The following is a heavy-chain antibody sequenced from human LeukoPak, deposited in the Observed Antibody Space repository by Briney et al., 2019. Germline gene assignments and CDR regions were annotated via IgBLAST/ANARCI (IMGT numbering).Heavy chain of an antibody. V-gene: IGHV1-3*01. CDR2: INGGSGNT. D-gene: IGHD3-10*01. Sequence: ASVKVSCKASGYTFTNYAIHWVCQAPGQRLEWMGWINGGSGNTKYSQKFQGRVTITKDTSASTAYMELSSLRSEDTAVYYCAREMMFHDYGPGSHDYWGQGTLVTVSS. J-gene: IGHJ4*02. CDR3: AREMMFHDYGPGSHDY. CDR1: GYTFTNYA.